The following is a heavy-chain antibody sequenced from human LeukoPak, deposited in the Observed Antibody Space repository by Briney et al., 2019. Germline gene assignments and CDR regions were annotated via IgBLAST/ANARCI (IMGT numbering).Heavy chain of an antibody. CDR3: ARIRGIAAAGDY. CDR1: GFTFSSYW. Sequence: GGSLRLSCAASGFTFSSYWMSWVRQPPGKWLEWVPNIKQDGSEKYYVDSVKGRFTISRDNAKNSLYLQMNSLTAEDTAVYYCARIRGIAAAGDYWGQGTLVTVSS. J-gene: IGHJ4*02. CDR2: IKQDGSEK. V-gene: IGHV3-7*04. D-gene: IGHD6-13*01.